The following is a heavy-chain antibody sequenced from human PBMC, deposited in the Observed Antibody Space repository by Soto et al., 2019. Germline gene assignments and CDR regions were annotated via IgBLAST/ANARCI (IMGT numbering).Heavy chain of an antibody. CDR3: ARTLDIVVVPAAIRYYYYGMDV. CDR1: GGTFSSYA. Sequence: QVQLVQSGAEVKKPGSSVKVSCKASGGTFSSYAISWVRQAPGQGLEWMGGIIPIFGTANYAQKFQGRVTITADKSTSTAHMELSSLRSEDTAVYYCARTLDIVVVPAAIRYYYYGMDVWGQGTTVTVSS. CDR2: IIPIFGTA. J-gene: IGHJ6*02. V-gene: IGHV1-69*06. D-gene: IGHD2-2*02.